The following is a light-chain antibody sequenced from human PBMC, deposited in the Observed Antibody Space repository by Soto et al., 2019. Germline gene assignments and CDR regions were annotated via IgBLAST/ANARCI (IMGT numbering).Light chain of an antibody. CDR2: GAS. V-gene: IGKV3-20*01. CDR1: QSVSNNY. J-gene: IGKJ1*01. CDR3: QQYGSSEWT. Sequence: EIVLTQSPGTLSLSPGEGATLSCRASQSVSNNYLAWYQQNPGQAPRLLIYGASRRATGIPRRFSGSGSGTDFTFTISRLEPEDFAVYYCQQYGSSEWTFGQGTKVEIK.